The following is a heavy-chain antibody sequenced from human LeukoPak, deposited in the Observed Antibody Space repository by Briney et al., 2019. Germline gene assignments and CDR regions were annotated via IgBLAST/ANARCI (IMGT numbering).Heavy chain of an antibody. J-gene: IGHJ6*04. Sequence: GGSLRLSCAASGFTFSTYLMTWVRQAPGKGLEWVSSISSSSSYIYYADSVKGRFTISRDNAKNSLYLQMNSLRAEDTAVYYCARDYQPVVVPAATGYYYGMDVWGKGTTVTVSS. CDR2: ISSSSSYI. D-gene: IGHD2-2*01. CDR1: GFTFSTYL. V-gene: IGHV3-21*01. CDR3: ARDYQPVVVPAATGYYYGMDV.